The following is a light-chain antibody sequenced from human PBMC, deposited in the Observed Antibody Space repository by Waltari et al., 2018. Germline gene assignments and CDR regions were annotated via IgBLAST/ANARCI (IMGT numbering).Light chain of an antibody. J-gene: IGKJ1*01. CDR1: QNVSTY. CDR3: QQYYDYQRS. CDR2: AAS. V-gene: IGKV1-8*01. Sequence: AIRMTQSPSSLSASTGDRLTITCRASQNVSTYLAWYQQKPGKAPKLLIYAASTLQRGVPLRFSGSGSGTDFTLSISCLQSEDFATYYCQQYYDYQRSFGQGTKVEIK.